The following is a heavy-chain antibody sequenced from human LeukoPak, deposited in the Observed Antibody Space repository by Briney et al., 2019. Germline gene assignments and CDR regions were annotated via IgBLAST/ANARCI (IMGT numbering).Heavy chain of an antibody. J-gene: IGHJ4*02. Sequence: SETLSLTCTVSGGSISSSTYYWGWIRQPPGKGLEWIGSIYSVTTSYNPSLKSRVTISVDTSKNQFSLKLRSVTAADTAVYYCARDGGYCSSTNCYDYWGQGTLVTVSS. CDR3: ARDGGYCSSTNCYDY. D-gene: IGHD2-2*03. CDR1: GGSISSSTYY. CDR2: IYSVTT. V-gene: IGHV4-39*07.